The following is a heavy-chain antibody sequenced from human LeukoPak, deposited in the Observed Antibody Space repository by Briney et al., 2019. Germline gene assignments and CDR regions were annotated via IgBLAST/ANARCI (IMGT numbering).Heavy chain of an antibody. D-gene: IGHD6-19*01. CDR3: ERVTGYSSGWYGGDDAFDI. V-gene: IGHV3-48*01. CDR1: GFTFSSYS. Sequence: GGSLRLSCAASGFTFSSYSMNWVRQAPGKGLEWVSYISSSSSTIYYADSVKGRFTISRDNAKNSLYLQMNSLRAEDTAVYYCERVTGYSSGWYGGDDAFDIWGQGTMVTVSS. CDR2: ISSSSSTI. J-gene: IGHJ3*02.